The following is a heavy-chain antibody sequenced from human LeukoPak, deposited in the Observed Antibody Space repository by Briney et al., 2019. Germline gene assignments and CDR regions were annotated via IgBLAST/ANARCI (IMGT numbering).Heavy chain of an antibody. V-gene: IGHV1-69*13. CDR3: ADLDYDSSGPDPPLDY. J-gene: IGHJ4*02. Sequence: ASVKVSCKASGGTFSSYAISWVRQAPGQGLEWMGGIIPIFGTANYAQKFQGRVTITADESTSTAYMELSSLRSEDTAVYYCADLDYDSSGPDPPLDYWGQGTLVTVSS. D-gene: IGHD3-22*01. CDR2: IIPIFGTA. CDR1: GGTFSSYA.